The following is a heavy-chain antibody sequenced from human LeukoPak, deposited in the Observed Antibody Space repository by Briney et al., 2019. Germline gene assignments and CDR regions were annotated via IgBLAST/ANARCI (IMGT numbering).Heavy chain of an antibody. CDR3: ASDSSSWYYFDY. CDR1: GYTFTSYD. J-gene: IGHJ4*02. Sequence: ASVKVSCKASGYTFTSYDINWVRQATGQGLEWMGWMNPNSGNTGYAQKFQGRVTMTRNTSISTAYMELSRLRSDDTAVYYCASDSSSWYYFDYWGQGTLVTVSS. CDR2: MNPNSGNT. V-gene: IGHV1-8*01. D-gene: IGHD6-13*01.